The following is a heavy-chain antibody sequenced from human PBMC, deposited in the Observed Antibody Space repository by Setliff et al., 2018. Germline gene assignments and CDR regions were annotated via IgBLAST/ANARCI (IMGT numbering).Heavy chain of an antibody. V-gene: IGHV7-4-1*02. Sequence: ASVKVSCKSSGYTFTTYTMNWVRQAPGQGLEWMGWINTNTGNPTYAQGFTGRFVFSLDASVSTAYLQINSLEAEDTAVYYCARGSGTYASSSRVFHYWGQGTLVTVSS. CDR1: GYTFTTYT. J-gene: IGHJ4*02. CDR3: ARGSGTYASSSRVFHY. D-gene: IGHD6-6*01. CDR2: INTNTGNP.